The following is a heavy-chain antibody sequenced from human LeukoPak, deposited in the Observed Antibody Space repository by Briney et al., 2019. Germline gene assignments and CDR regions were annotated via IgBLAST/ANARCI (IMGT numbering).Heavy chain of an antibody. CDR2: ISINGDNT. CDR1: GPIFNKYS. Sequence: PGESLTLSCSASGPIFNKYSMHWVRQAPGKGLEFVSTISINGDNTYYANSVKGRFTIFRDNSKNTLYLQMRSLRVEDTAVYYCVKDHEYSYDYWGRGTLVTVSS. J-gene: IGHJ4*02. CDR3: VKDHEYSYDY. V-gene: IGHV3-64D*06. D-gene: IGHD4-11*01.